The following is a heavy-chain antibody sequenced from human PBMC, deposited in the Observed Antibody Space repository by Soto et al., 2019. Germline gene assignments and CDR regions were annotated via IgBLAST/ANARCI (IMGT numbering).Heavy chain of an antibody. CDR2: IYHSGST. V-gene: IGHV4-30-2*01. J-gene: IGHJ5*02. Sequence: SETLSLTCAVSGGSXSSGGYSWSWIRQPPGKGLEWIGYIYHSGSTYYNPSLKSRVTISVDRSKNQFSLKLSSVTAADTAVYYCASSLRTYWFEPWGQGTLVTVSS. D-gene: IGHD3-10*01. CDR3: ASSLRTYWFEP. CDR1: GGSXSSGGYS.